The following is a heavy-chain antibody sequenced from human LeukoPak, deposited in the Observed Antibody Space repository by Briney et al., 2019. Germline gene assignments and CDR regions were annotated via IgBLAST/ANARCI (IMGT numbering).Heavy chain of an antibody. CDR1: GYTFTSYY. J-gene: IGHJ4*02. D-gene: IGHD6-19*01. CDR2: INPSGGST. V-gene: IGHV1-46*01. CDR3: ARGPGIAVAGTDLFYFDY. Sequence: ASVKVSCKASGYTFTSYYMHWVRQAPGQGLEWMGIINPSGGSTSYAQKFQGRVTMTRDMSTSTVYMELSSLRSEDTAVYYCARGPGIAVAGTDLFYFDYWGQGTLVTVSS.